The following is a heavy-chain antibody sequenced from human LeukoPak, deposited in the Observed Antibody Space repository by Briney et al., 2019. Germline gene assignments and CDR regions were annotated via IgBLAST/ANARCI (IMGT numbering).Heavy chain of an antibody. V-gene: IGHV4-39*01. CDR1: GGSISSSSYY. D-gene: IGHD4-17*01. CDR2: IYYSGST. Sequence: PSETLSLTCTVSGGSISSSSYYWGWIRQPPGKGLEWIGSIYYSGSTYYNPSLKSRVTISVDTSKKQVSLKVSSVTAADTAVYYCARATAYGMDVWGQGATVTVSS. CDR3: ARATAYGMDV. J-gene: IGHJ6*02.